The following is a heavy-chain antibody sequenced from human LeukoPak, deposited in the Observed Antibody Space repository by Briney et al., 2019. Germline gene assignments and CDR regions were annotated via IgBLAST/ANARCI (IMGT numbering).Heavy chain of an antibody. V-gene: IGHV4-59*08. CDR2: MYYSGST. Sequence: SETLSLTCSVSGGSISSYYWSWIRQPPGKGLEWIGYMYYSGSTNYNPSLKSRVTMSVDTSTNQFSLKLNSVTAADTAVYYCARHRVYCGGDCYSSPFDYWGQGTLVTVSS. D-gene: IGHD2-21*02. J-gene: IGHJ4*02. CDR3: ARHRVYCGGDCYSSPFDY. CDR1: GGSISSYY.